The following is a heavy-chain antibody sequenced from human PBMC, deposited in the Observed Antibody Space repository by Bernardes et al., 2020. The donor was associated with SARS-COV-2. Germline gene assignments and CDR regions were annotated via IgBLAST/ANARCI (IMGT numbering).Heavy chain of an antibody. D-gene: IGHD4-17*01. CDR3: ARHSSMTTVTFGS. CDR2: IFYSGNT. CDR1: GGSISSSTFY. Sequence: SHTLSLTCTVSGGSISSSTFYWGWIRQPPGKGLEWIGSIFYSGNTYYNPSLKSRVTVSVDTSRNQFSLRLNSVTAADTAVYYCARHSSMTTVTFGSWGQGTQVTVSS. J-gene: IGHJ4*02. V-gene: IGHV4-39*01.